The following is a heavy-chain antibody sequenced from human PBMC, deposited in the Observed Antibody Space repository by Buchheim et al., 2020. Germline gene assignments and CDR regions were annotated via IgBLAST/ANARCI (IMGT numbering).Heavy chain of an antibody. D-gene: IGHD2-2*01. V-gene: IGHV4-39*07. J-gene: IGHJ6*02. CDR3: ARDSPVVLAGYYYGMDV. Sequence: QLQLQESGPGLVKPSETLSLTCTVSGGSISSSSYYWGWIRQPPGKGLEWIGSIYYSGSTYYNPSLKSRVTISVDTSQNQFSLKLSSVTAADTAVYYCARDSPVVLAGYYYGMDVWGQGTT. CDR1: GGSISSSSYY. CDR2: IYYSGST.